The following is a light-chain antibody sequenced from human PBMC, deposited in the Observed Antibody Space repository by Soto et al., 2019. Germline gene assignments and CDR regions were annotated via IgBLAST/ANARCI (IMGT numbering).Light chain of an antibody. J-gene: IGKJ1*01. Sequence: DIQMTQSPSSLSASVGDRVTITCRASQSISSYLNWYQQKPGKAPKLLIYAASSLQSGVPSRFSGSGSGTDFTLTISSLRPEDFATYYCQQSYSTLGTFGQGTK. V-gene: IGKV1-39*01. CDR2: AAS. CDR3: QQSYSTLGT. CDR1: QSISSY.